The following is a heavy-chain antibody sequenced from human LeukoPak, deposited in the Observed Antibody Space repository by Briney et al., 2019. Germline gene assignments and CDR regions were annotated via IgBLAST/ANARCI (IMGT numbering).Heavy chain of an antibody. D-gene: IGHD3-22*01. CDR1: GGSISSSSYY. Sequence: SETLSLTCTVSGGSISSSSYYWGWIRQAPGKGLEWIGSIYYSGSTYYNPSLKSRVTISVDTSKNQFSLKLSSVTAADTAVYYCARVRWTYYYDSSGYREAFDYWGQGTLVTVSS. V-gene: IGHV4-39*07. J-gene: IGHJ4*02. CDR3: ARVRWTYYYDSSGYREAFDY. CDR2: IYYSGST.